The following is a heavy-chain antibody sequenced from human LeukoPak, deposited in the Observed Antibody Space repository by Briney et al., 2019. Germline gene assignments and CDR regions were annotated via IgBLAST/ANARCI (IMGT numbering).Heavy chain of an antibody. V-gene: IGHV3-33*08. CDR1: GFTFSSYG. J-gene: IGHJ4*02. CDR2: IWNDGSNK. Sequence: GGSQRLSCAASGFTFSSYGMHWVRQAPGKGLEWVAVIWNDGSNKYYADSVRGRFTISRDSSKNTVYLQMNSLRAEDTAVYYCATRSPALDYWGQGTLVTVSP. D-gene: IGHD2-2*01. CDR3: ATRSPALDY.